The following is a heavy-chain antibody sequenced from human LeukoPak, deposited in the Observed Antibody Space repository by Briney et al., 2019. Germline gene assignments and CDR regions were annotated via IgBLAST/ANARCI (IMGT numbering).Heavy chain of an antibody. D-gene: IGHD4-17*01. CDR3: ARMTTVTRYYYYYGMDV. CDR1: GGSFSGYY. CDR2: INHSGST. J-gene: IGHJ6*02. V-gene: IGHV4-34*01. Sequence: SETLSLTCAVYGGSFSGYYWSWIRQPPGKGLEWIGEINHSGSTNYNPSLKSRVTISVDTSKNQFSLKLSSVTAADTAVYYCARMTTVTRYYYYYGMDVWGQGTTVTVSS.